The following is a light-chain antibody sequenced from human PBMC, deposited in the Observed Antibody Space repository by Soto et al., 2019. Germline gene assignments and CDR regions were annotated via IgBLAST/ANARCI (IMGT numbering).Light chain of an antibody. CDR3: QQYDNLPLT. V-gene: IGKV3-15*01. J-gene: IGKJ3*01. CDR1: QSVGSN. Sequence: ERVMTQSPATLSVSPGERATLSCRASQSVGSNLAWYQQKPGQAPRLLIFGASSRATGVPARFTGSGSGTAFTLPINSLQSEHFAVYFCQQYDNLPLTFGPGTKVDTK. CDR2: GAS.